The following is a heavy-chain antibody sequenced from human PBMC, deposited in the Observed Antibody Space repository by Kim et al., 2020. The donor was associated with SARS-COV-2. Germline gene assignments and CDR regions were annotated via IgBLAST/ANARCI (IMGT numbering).Heavy chain of an antibody. J-gene: IGHJ5*02. D-gene: IGHD3-3*01. CDR1: GFTFSNYW. Sequence: GGSLRLSCAASGFTFSNYWMHWVRQAPGKGLVWVSRINTDGTVTTYADSAKGRFTISRDNEKNTLYLQMNSLRAEDTAVYYCAKVFTWFDPWGQGTLVAV. CDR3: AKVFTWFDP. V-gene: IGHV3-74*01. CDR2: INTDGTVT.